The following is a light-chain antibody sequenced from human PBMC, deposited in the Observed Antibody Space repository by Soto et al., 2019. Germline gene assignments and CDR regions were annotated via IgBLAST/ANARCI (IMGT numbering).Light chain of an antibody. Sequence: QSALTQPASVSGSPGQSITISCTGTSSDVGGYNYVSWYQHHPGKAPKLMIYDVSNRPSGVSNRFSGSKSGNTASLVISGLQAEDEADYYCRSYTSSSTLSTHVLGTGTKVTVL. CDR3: RSYTSSSTLSTHV. J-gene: IGLJ1*01. CDR1: SSDVGGYNY. CDR2: DVS. V-gene: IGLV2-14*03.